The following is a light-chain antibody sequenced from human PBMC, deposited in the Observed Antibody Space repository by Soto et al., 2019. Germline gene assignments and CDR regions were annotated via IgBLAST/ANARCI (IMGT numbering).Light chain of an antibody. V-gene: IGLV2-11*01. Sequence: QSALTQPRSVSGSPGQSVTISCTGTNNDVGGYNYVSWYQHHPGKAPKLMIYDDSKRPSGVPDRFSGSKSGNTASLTISGLQAEDEADYYCCSYAGSPRVFGTGTKVTVL. J-gene: IGLJ1*01. CDR3: CSYAGSPRV. CDR1: NNDVGGYNY. CDR2: DDS.